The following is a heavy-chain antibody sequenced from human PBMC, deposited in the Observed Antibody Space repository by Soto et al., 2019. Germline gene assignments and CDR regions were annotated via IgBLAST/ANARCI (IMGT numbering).Heavy chain of an antibody. V-gene: IGHV4-34*01. Sequence: QVQLQQWGAGLLKPSETLSLTCAVYGGSFSGYYWSWIRQPPGKGLEWIGEINHSGSTNYNPSLKSRVTISVDPSKNQFSLKLSSVTAADTAVYYCARFLGGSSTKWGQGTLVTVSS. J-gene: IGHJ4*02. D-gene: IGHD2-15*01. CDR1: GGSFSGYY. CDR3: ARFLGGSSTK. CDR2: INHSGST.